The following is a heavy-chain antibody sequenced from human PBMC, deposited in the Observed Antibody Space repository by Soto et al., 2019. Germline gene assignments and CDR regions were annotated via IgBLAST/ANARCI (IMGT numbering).Heavy chain of an antibody. J-gene: IGHJ4*02. D-gene: IGHD3-10*01. V-gene: IGHV1-46*01. CDR2: IYRSGGST. Sequence: GVSVKVSCKASGYTFTNYYMQWVRQAPGQGLEGMGRIYRSGGSTRNGQKFQGRVSMTRDTSTSTVYMALSSLRSQATAVYYCARDFSGPMDYWGRGTRGTVSA. CDR1: GYTFTNYY. CDR3: ARDFSGPMDY.